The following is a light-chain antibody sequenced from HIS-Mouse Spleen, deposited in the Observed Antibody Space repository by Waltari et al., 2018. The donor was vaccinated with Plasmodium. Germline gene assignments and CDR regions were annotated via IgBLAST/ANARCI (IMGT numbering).Light chain of an antibody. CDR1: SGHSSYA. Sequence: QLVLTQSPSASASLGASVKLTCTLSSGHSSYAIAWHQQQPEKGPRYLMKLNSDGSHSKGDGIPDRFSGSSSGTTVTLTISGAQVEDEADYYCYSAADNNLVFGGGTKLTVL. CDR2: LNSDGSH. J-gene: IGLJ3*02. CDR3: YSAADNNLV. V-gene: IGLV4-69*01.